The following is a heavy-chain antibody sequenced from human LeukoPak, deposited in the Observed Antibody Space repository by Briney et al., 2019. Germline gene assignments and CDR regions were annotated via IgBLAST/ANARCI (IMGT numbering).Heavy chain of an antibody. CDR3: AKEAGSGSYYPLHY. CDR1: GFTFDEYA. D-gene: IGHD3-10*01. CDR2: ISWDGGSS. Sequence: PGGSLRLSCAASGFTFDEYAMHWVRQVPGKGLEWVSVISWDGGSSYSADSVKGRFTVSRDNSKDSLYLQMNSLRVEDTAIYYCAKEAGSGSYYPLHYWGQGTLVTVSS. J-gene: IGHJ4*02. V-gene: IGHV3-43D*03.